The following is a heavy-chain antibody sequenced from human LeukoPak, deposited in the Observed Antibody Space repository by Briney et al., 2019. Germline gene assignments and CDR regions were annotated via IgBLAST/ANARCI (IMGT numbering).Heavy chain of an antibody. J-gene: IGHJ4*02. Sequence: GGSLRLSCAASGFIFSSHWMSWVRQAPGKGLEWVASIKEDGSENSYMDSVKGRFTISRDNAKNSLYLQMNSLRAEDTAVYYCAREEANSGTYYVDYWGQGTLVTVSS. CDR3: AREEANSGTYYVDY. CDR2: IKEDGSEN. D-gene: IGHD1-26*01. V-gene: IGHV3-7*01. CDR1: GFIFSSHW.